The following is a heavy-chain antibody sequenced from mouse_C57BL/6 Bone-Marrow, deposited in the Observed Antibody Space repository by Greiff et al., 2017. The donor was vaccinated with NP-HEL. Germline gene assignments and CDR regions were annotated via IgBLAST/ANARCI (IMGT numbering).Heavy chain of an antibody. CDR2: INPNNGGT. Sequence: EVQLQESGPELVKPGASVKIPCKASGYTFTDYNMDWVKQSHGKSLEWIGDINPNNGGTIYNQKFKGKATLTVDKSSSTAYMELRSLTSEDTAVYYCAREDSNQYYYAMDYWGQGTSVTVSS. CDR1: GYTFTDYN. D-gene: IGHD2-5*01. V-gene: IGHV1-18*01. CDR3: AREDSNQYYYAMDY. J-gene: IGHJ4*01.